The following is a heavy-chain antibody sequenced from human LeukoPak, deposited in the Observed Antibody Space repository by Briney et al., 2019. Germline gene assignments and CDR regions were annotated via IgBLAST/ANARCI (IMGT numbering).Heavy chain of an antibody. D-gene: IGHD2-2*01. CDR3: AIGDCSSTSCPEGYYYYMDV. CDR2: MNTNSGNT. CDR1: GYTFTSYD. V-gene: IGHV1-8*01. J-gene: IGHJ6*03. Sequence: ASVKVSCKASGYTFTSYDINWVRQATGQGLEWMGWMNTNSGNTGYAQKFQGRVTMTRNTSTSTAYMELSRLRSDDTAVYYCAIGDCSSTSCPEGYYYYMDVWGKGTTVTVSS.